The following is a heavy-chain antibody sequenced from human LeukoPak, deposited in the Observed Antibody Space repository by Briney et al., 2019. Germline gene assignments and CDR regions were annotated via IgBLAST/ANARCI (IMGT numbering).Heavy chain of an antibody. J-gene: IGHJ4*02. Sequence: GGSLRLSCAASGFTFSSYGMHWVRQAPGNGLEWVAFIRYDGSNKYYADSVKGRFTISRDNAKNSLYLQMNSLRAEDTAVYYCARAHNWKYGSFDFWGQGTLVTVSS. CDR1: GFTFSSYG. V-gene: IGHV3-30*02. CDR2: IRYDGSNK. CDR3: ARAHNWKYGSFDF. D-gene: IGHD1-7*01.